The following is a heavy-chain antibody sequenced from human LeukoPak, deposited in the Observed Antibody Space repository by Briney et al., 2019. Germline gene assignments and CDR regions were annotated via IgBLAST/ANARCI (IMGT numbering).Heavy chain of an antibody. J-gene: IGHJ4*02. CDR1: GGTFSSYA. V-gene: IGHV1-69*04. D-gene: IGHD5-18*01. CDR2: IIPILGIA. CDR3: ARENTAIQFYY. Sequence: GASVKVSCKASGGTFSSYAISWVRQAPGQGLEWMGRIIPILGIANYAQKFQGRVTITADKSTSTAYMELSSLRSEDTAVYYCARENTAIQFYYWGQGTLVTVSS.